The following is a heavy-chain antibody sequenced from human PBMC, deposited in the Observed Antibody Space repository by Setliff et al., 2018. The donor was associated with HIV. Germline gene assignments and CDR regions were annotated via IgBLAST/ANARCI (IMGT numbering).Heavy chain of an antibody. D-gene: IGHD6-19*01. J-gene: IGHJ4*02. V-gene: IGHV3-30*02. CDR2: IRHDGSKR. CDR3: AKDHVPGQWLIRVYFDY. Sequence: GGSLRLSCAASGFTFSTYGMHWVRQTPGKGLEWVAFIRHDGSKRFYAGSVRGRFTISRDNSRNTLYLQMNSLRGEDTAVYYCAKDHVPGQWLIRVYFDYWGQGTVVTVSS. CDR1: GFTFSTYG.